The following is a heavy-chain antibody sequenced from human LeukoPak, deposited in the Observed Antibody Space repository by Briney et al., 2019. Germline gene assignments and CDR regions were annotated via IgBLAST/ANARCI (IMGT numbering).Heavy chain of an antibody. V-gene: IGHV3-30*04. CDR2: ISYHGSNK. CDR3: VRAMGGFTYGYPSDY. Sequence: GRSLRLSCAASGFTFSTYAIHWVRQAPGKGLEWVAGISYHGSNKYYADSVTGRFTISRDNSKNTVYLQMNSLRPEDTAVYYCVRAMGGFTYGYPSDYWGQGTPVTVSS. CDR1: GFTFSTYA. D-gene: IGHD5-18*01. J-gene: IGHJ4*02.